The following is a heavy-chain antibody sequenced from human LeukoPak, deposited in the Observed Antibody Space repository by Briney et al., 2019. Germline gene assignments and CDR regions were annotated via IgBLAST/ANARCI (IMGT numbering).Heavy chain of an antibody. CDR1: GFTFSNYW. J-gene: IGHJ5*02. V-gene: IGHV3-66*01. D-gene: IGHD3-10*01. CDR3: AREASMVRGPFDP. Sequence: GGSLRLSCAASGFTFSNYWMHWVRQAPGKGLEWVSVIYSGGSIYYADSVKGRFTISRDNSKNTLYLQMNSLRAEDTAIYYCAREASMVRGPFDPWGQGTLVTVSS. CDR2: IYSGGSI.